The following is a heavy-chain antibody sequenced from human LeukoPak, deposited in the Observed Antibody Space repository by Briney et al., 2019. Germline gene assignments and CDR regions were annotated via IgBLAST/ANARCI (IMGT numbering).Heavy chain of an antibody. V-gene: IGHV4-39*01. D-gene: IGHD2-15*01. Sequence: SETLSLTCTVSGGSITSISHHWGWIRQPPGKGLEWIGSTYYTTSTQYNPSLKSRVTISVDTSKNQFSLKLSSVTAADTAVYYCARRTCSSGRCYNYYHYGVDVWGQGTTVTVSS. CDR2: TYYTTST. J-gene: IGHJ6*02. CDR1: GGSITSISHH. CDR3: ARRTCSSGRCYNYYHYGVDV.